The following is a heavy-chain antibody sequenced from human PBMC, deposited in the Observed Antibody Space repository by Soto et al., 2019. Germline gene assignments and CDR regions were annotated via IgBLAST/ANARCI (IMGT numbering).Heavy chain of an antibody. Sequence: QVQLVESGGGVVQPGRSLRLSCAASGFTFSSYGMHWVRQAPGKGLAWVAVISYDGSNKYYADSVKGRFTISRDNSKNTLYLQMNSLRAEDTAVYYCAKTGSGSYLYYFDYWGQGTLVTVSS. V-gene: IGHV3-30*18. CDR1: GFTFSSYG. J-gene: IGHJ4*02. CDR3: AKTGSGSYLYYFDY. CDR2: ISYDGSNK. D-gene: IGHD1-26*01.